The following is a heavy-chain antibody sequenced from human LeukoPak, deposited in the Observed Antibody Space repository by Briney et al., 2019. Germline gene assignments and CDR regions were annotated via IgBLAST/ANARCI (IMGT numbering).Heavy chain of an antibody. D-gene: IGHD3-10*01. CDR1: GFTFSSYG. CDR3: VRGDWEELWPAGGARNWFDP. CDR2: ISGSGGST. V-gene: IGHV3-23*01. J-gene: IGHJ5*02. Sequence: PGGSLRLSCAASGFTFSSYGMSWVRQAPGKGLEWVSAISGSGGSTYYADSVKGRFTISRDNSKNSLYVQMNSLKAEDTAIYFCVRGDWEELWPAGGARNWFDPWGQGTLVTVSS.